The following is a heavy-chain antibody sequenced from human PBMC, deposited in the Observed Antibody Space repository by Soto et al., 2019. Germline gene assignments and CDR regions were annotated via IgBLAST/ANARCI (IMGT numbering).Heavy chain of an antibody. V-gene: IGHV1-69*02. D-gene: IGHD3-10*01. CDR2: IIPIAAIA. CDR3: ARGSTIVRGAPSWFDP. J-gene: IGHJ5*02. Sequence: QVQLVQSGAEVKKPGSSVKVSCKASGGTFSRYTINWVRQAPGQGLEWMGRIIPIAAIANYTQKFQGRVTIPVDKSSPTAYMELSSLRSDDTAVYYCARGSTIVRGAPSWFDPWGQGTLVTVSS. CDR1: GGTFSRYT.